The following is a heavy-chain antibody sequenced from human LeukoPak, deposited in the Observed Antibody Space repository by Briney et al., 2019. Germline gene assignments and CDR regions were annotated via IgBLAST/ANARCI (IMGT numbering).Heavy chain of an antibody. V-gene: IGHV4-31*03. Sequence: SQTLSLTCTVSGGSISSGGYYWSWIRQHPGKGLEWIGYIYYSGSTYYNPSLKSRVTISVDTSKNQFSLKLSSVTAADTAVYYCARYYDSSGYHRYFDYWGQGTLVTVSS. CDR2: IYYSGST. CDR1: GGSISSGGYY. J-gene: IGHJ4*02. D-gene: IGHD3-22*01. CDR3: ARYYDSSGYHRYFDY.